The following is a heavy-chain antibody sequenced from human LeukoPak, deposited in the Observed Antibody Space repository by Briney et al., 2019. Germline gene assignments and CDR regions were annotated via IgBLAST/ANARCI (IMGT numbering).Heavy chain of an antibody. CDR1: GFTFSSYA. CDR3: VRESYSSGWFDY. V-gene: IGHV3-30*04. Sequence: GGSLRLSCAASGFTFSSYAMHWVRQAPGKGLEWVAVISYDGSNKYYADSVKGRFTISRDNSKNTLYLQMNSLRAEDTAAYYCVRESYSSGWFDYWGQGALVTVSS. J-gene: IGHJ5*01. CDR2: ISYDGSNK. D-gene: IGHD6-19*01.